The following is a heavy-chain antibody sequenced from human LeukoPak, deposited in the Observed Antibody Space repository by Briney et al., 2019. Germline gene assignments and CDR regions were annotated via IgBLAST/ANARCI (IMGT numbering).Heavy chain of an antibody. CDR3: ARRSWYLGQKTFDY. CDR2: INHSGST. Sequence: SETLSLTCTVSGGSISSYYWSWIRQPPGKGLEWIGEINHSGSTNYNPSLKSRVTISVDTSKNQFSLKLSSVTAADTAVYYCARRSWYLGQKTFDYWGQGTLVTVSS. CDR1: GGSISSYY. D-gene: IGHD6-13*01. J-gene: IGHJ4*02. V-gene: IGHV4-34*01.